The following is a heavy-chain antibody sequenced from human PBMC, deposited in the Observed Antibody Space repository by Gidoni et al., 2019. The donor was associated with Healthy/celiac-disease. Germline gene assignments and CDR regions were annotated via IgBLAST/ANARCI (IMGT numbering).Heavy chain of an antibody. CDR3: ARDRGSYYDSSGTRMKYYYYMDV. D-gene: IGHD3-22*01. CDR1: GFTFSSYA. V-gene: IGHV3-30-3*01. Sequence: QVQLVESGGGVVQPGRSLRLSCSASGFTFSSYAMPWVRQAPGKGLEWVAVISYDGSNKYYADSVKGRFTISRDNSKNTLYLQMNSLRAEDTAVYYCARDRGSYYDSSGTRMKYYYYMDVWGKGTTVTVSS. CDR2: ISYDGSNK. J-gene: IGHJ6*03.